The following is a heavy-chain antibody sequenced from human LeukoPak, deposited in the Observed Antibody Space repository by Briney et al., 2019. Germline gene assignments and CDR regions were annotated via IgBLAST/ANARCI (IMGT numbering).Heavy chain of an antibody. CDR1: GYTFTGYY. V-gene: IGHV1-2*02. CDR3: ARDLKARGYSGYVDY. Sequence: ASVKVSCKASGYTFTGYYMHWVRQAPGQGLEWMGWINPNSGGTDYAQKFQGRVTMTRDTSISTAYMELSRLRSDDTAVYYCARDLKARGYSGYVDYWGQGILVTVSS. J-gene: IGHJ4*02. D-gene: IGHD5-12*01. CDR2: INPNSGGT.